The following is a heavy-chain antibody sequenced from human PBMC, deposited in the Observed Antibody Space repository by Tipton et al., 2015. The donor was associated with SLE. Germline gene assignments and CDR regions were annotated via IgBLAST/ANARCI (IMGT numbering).Heavy chain of an antibody. V-gene: IGHV4-34*01. CDR2: VFRGGST. D-gene: IGHD3-16*01. Sequence: TLSLTCSVYGDSLSGQYWSWIRQPPGKGLEWIGEVFRGGSTNYSPSLESRVTITVDTSKNHFSLNLYSVTAADTAVYYCERGSWGVGFDVWGHGTPVIVSS. CDR1: GDSLSGQY. CDR3: ERGSWGVGFDV. J-gene: IGHJ6*02.